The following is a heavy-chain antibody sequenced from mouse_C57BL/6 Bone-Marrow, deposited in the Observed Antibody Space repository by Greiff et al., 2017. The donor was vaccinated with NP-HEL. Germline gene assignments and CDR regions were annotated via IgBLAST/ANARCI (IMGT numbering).Heavy chain of an antibody. CDR1: GFTFSDYY. Sequence: EVQVVESGGGLVQPGGSLKLSCAASGFTFSDYYMYWVRQTPEKRLAWVAYISNGGGSTYFPDTVKGRFTISRDNAKNTLYLQMSRLKSEDTAMYYCARHSNGYYWYFDVWGTGTTVTVSS. V-gene: IGHV5-12*01. J-gene: IGHJ1*03. CDR3: ARHSNGYYWYFDV. CDR2: ISNGGGST. D-gene: IGHD2-2*01.